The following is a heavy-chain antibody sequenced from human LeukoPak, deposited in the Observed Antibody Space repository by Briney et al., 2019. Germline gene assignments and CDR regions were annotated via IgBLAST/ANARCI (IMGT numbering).Heavy chain of an antibody. CDR1: GYTFTGYY. CDR3: ARDRTAMVRGVSDY. CDR2: INPNSGGT. Sequence: ASVKVSCKASGYTFTGYYMHWVRQAPGQGLEWMGWINPNSGGTNYAQKFQGRVTMTRDTSISTAYMELSRLRSDDTAVYYCARDRTAMVRGVSDYWGQGTLVTVSS. V-gene: IGHV1-2*02. D-gene: IGHD3-10*01. J-gene: IGHJ4*02.